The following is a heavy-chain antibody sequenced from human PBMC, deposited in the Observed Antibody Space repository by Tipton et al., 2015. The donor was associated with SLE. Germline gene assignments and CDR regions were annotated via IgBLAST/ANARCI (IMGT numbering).Heavy chain of an antibody. Sequence: TLSLTCTVSGGSISSYYWSWIRQPPGKGLEWIGYIYYSGSTNYNPSLKSRVTISVDTSKNQFSLKLSSVTAADTAVYYCARRQYSSGQSGFDPWGQGTLVTVSS. CDR1: GGSISSYY. D-gene: IGHD6-19*01. CDR3: ARRQYSSGQSGFDP. CDR2: IYYSGST. J-gene: IGHJ5*02. V-gene: IGHV4-59*08.